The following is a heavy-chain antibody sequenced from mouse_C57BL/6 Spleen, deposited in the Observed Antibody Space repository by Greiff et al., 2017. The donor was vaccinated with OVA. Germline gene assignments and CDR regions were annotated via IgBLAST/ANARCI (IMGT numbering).Heavy chain of an antibody. V-gene: IGHV1-26*01. CDR2: INPNNGGN. D-gene: IGHD2-5*01. Sequence: EVKLVESGPELVKPGASVKISCKASGYTFTDYYMNWVKQSHGKSLEWIGDINPNNGGNSYKQKFKGKATLTVDKSSSTAYMELRSLTSEDSAVYYCARATYYSNYVWFAYWGQGTLVTVSA. CDR3: ARATYYSNYVWFAY. J-gene: IGHJ3*01. CDR1: GYTFTDYY.